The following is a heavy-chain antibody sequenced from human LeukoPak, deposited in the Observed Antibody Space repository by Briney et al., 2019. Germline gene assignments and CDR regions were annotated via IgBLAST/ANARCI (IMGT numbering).Heavy chain of an antibody. CDR2: INPNSGGT. D-gene: IGHD6-25*01. Sequence: WASVEVSCEASGYSFTDYYLHWVRQAPGQGLEWMGWINPNSGGTNYAQKFQGRVTMTRDTSIRTAYMELSRLRFDETAVYYCARDRAATEDLDYWGQGTLVTVSS. J-gene: IGHJ4*02. CDR3: ARDRAATEDLDY. V-gene: IGHV1-2*02. CDR1: GYSFTDYY.